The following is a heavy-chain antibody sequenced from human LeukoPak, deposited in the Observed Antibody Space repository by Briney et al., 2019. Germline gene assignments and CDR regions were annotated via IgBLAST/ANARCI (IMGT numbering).Heavy chain of an antibody. J-gene: IGHJ4*02. CDR1: GFTFSSYG. Sequence: GGSLRLSCAASGFTFSSYGMHWVRQAPGKGLGWVAVIWYDGSNKYYADSVKGRFTISRDNSRNTLYLQMDSLRAGDMAVYYCARDGLGAAFSYDYWGQGTLVTVSS. V-gene: IGHV3-33*01. CDR2: IWYDGSNK. D-gene: IGHD2-15*01. CDR3: ARDGLGAAFSYDY.